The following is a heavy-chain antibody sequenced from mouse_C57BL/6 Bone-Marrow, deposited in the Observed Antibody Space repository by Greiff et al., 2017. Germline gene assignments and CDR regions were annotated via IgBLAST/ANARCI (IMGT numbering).Heavy chain of an antibody. CDR2: ISGGGGNT. CDR3: ASSYYSNYDPTWFAY. D-gene: IGHD2-5*01. J-gene: IGHJ3*01. V-gene: IGHV5-9*01. Sequence: EVKLMESGGGLVKPGGSLKLSCAASGFTFSSYTMSWVRQTPEKRLEWVATISGGGGNTYYPESVKGRFTISRDNAKNSLYLQMSSLRSEDTALYYCASSYYSNYDPTWFAYWGQGTLVTVSA. CDR1: GFTFSSYT.